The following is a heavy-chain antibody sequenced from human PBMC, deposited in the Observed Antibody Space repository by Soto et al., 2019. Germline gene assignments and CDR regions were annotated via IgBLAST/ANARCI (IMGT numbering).Heavy chain of an antibody. V-gene: IGHV3-30*18. CDR3: AKEPYQYYDILTGWGNYFDY. Sequence: QVQLVESGGGVVQPGRSLRLSCAASGFTFSSYGMHWVRQAPGKGLEWVAVISYDGSNKYYADSVKGRFTISRDNSKNTMYLQMNNLRAEDTAVYYCAKEPYQYYDILTGWGNYFDYWGQGTLVTVSS. D-gene: IGHD3-9*01. J-gene: IGHJ4*02. CDR1: GFTFSSYG. CDR2: ISYDGSNK.